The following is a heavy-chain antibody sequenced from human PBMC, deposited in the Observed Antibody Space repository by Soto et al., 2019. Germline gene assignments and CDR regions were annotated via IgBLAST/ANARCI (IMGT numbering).Heavy chain of an antibody. D-gene: IGHD3-16*02. J-gene: IGHJ5*02. CDR2: INSDGSST. Sequence: PGGSLRLSCAASGFTFSSYWMHWVRQAPGKGLVWVSRINSDGSSTSYADSVKGRFTISRDNAKNTLYLQMNSLRAEDTAVYYCARAEISDWFDPWGQGTLVTVSS. CDR1: GFTFSSYW. V-gene: IGHV3-74*01. CDR3: ARAEISDWFDP.